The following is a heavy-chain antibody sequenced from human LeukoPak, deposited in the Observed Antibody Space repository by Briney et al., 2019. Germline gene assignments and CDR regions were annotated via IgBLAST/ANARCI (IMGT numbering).Heavy chain of an antibody. CDR1: GGSFSGYY. CDR3: ARGSSNYYYYYGMDV. J-gene: IGHJ6*02. V-gene: IGHV4-34*01. CDR2: INHSGST. Sequence: PSETLSLTCAVYGGSFSGYYWSWIRQPPGKGLEWIGEINHSGSTNYNPSLKSRVTISVDTSKNQFSLKLSSVTAADTAVYYCARGSSNYYYYYGMDVWGQGTTVTVSS.